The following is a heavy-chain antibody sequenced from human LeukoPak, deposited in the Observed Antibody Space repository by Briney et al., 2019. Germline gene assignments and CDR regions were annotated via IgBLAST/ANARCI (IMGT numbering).Heavy chain of an antibody. V-gene: IGHV3-30*04. D-gene: IGHD3-10*01. J-gene: IGHJ4*02. CDR1: GFTFSSYA. Sequence: GGSLRLSCAASGFTFSSYAMHWVRQAPGKGLEWVAVISYDGSNKYYADSVKGRFTISRDNSKNTLYLQMNSLRAEDTAVYYCARGPLVRTNLFDYWGQGTLVTVSS. CDR3: ARGPLVRTNLFDY. CDR2: ISYDGSNK.